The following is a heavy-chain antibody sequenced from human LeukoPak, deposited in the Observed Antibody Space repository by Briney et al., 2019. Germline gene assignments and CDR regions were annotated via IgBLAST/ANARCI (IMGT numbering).Heavy chain of an antibody. CDR1: GGSINSYY. CDR2: IYYSGST. CDR3: VRHLSAGRPAFDI. V-gene: IGHV4-59*08. Sequence: SETLSLTCTVSGGSINSYYWSWLRQPPGKGLEWIGYIYYSGSTNYNPSLKSRVTISVDTSSNKFSLKLTSLTAADTAVYYCVRHLSAGRPAFDIWGQGTMVTVSS. D-gene: IGHD2-15*01. J-gene: IGHJ3*02.